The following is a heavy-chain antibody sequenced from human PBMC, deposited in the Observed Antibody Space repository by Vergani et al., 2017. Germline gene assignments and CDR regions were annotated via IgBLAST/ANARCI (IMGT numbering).Heavy chain of an antibody. V-gene: IGHV1-18*01. J-gene: IGHJ6*03. CDR1: GYTFRNYR. CDR3: ARVRTTAPGGVFYYYYMDV. D-gene: IGHD2-8*01. CDR2: ISPYNGHT. Sequence: QVQLVQSGAEVKKPGASVKVSCKASGYTFRNYRITWVRQASGQGLEWLGWISPYNGHTKYAQKLQDRVTMITDTSTTTAYMELSSLRSEDTAVYYCARVRTTAPGGVFYYYYMDVWGKGTTVTVSS.